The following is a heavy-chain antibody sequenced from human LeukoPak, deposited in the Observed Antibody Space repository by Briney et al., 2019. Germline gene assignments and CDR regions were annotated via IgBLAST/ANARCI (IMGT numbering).Heavy chain of an antibody. D-gene: IGHD1-1*01. J-gene: IGHJ4*02. CDR2: VSSGGTFM. V-gene: IGHV3-21*01. CDR1: GLTFSSYS. Sequence: GGSLRLSCAASGLTFSSYSINWVRQAPGKGLEWVSSVSSGGTFMYYADSVKGRFTISRDNAKKSVFLQMNSLRAEDSAVYYCAREPTGDYWGQGMLVTVSS. CDR3: AREPTGDY.